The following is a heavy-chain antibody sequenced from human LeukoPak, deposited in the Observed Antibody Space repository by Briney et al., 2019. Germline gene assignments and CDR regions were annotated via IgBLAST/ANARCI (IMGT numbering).Heavy chain of an antibody. CDR1: GGSISSYY. Sequence: SETLSLTCTVSGGSISSYYWSWIRQPPGKGLEWIGYIYYSGSTNYNPSLKSRVTISVDTSKNQFSLKLSSVTAADTAVYYCARSPYCGGDCPIDYWGQGTLVTVSS. J-gene: IGHJ4*02. V-gene: IGHV4-59*01. D-gene: IGHD2-21*02. CDR2: IYYSGST. CDR3: ARSPYCGGDCPIDY.